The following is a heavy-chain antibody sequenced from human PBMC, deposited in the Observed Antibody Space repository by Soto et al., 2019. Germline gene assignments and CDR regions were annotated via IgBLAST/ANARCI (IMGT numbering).Heavy chain of an antibody. J-gene: IGHJ6*02. CDR2: INAGNGNT. D-gene: IGHD2-2*01. CDR3: ARENQPRGLYFYYYGVDV. CDR1: GSTFTSNG. Sequence: ASFTCSWTSSGSTFTSNGMHSVPQPPSQMFEWMGWINAGNGNTKFSQKFQGRVTITRDTSASTAYMELSSLRSEDTAVYYCARENQPRGLYFYYYGVDVWGQGTTVKVAS. V-gene: IGHV1-3*01.